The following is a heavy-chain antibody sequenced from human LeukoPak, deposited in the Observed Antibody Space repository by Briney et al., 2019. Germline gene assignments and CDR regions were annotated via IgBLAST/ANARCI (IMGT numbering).Heavy chain of an antibody. CDR1: GGSISSGGYS. Sequence: SETLSLTCAVSGGSISSGGYSWSWIRQPPGKGLEWIGYIYHSGSTYYNPSLKSRVTISVDRPKNQFSLKLSSVTAADTAVYYCARAKQLRVFDYWGQGTLVTVSS. D-gene: IGHD6-6*01. J-gene: IGHJ4*02. CDR2: IYHSGST. V-gene: IGHV4-30-2*01. CDR3: ARAKQLRVFDY.